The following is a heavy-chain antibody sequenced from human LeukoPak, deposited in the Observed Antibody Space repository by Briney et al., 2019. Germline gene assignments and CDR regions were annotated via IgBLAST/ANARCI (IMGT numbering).Heavy chain of an antibody. CDR1: GLTFSNYA. V-gene: IGHV3-23*01. Sequence: GGSLRLSCAASGLTFSNYAMSWVRQAPGKGLEWVSAISGSGGSTYYADSVKGRFTISRDNSKNTLYLQMNSLRAEDTAVYYCAKGSGVVVVAAITFDYWGQGTLVTVSS. CDR3: AKGSGVVVVAAITFDY. CDR2: ISGSGGST. D-gene: IGHD2-15*01. J-gene: IGHJ4*02.